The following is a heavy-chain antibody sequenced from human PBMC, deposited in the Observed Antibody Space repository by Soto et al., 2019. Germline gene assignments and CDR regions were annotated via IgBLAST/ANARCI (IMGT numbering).Heavy chain of an antibody. CDR3: ARVVLVTGYNNDGLDI. V-gene: IGHV3-74*01. J-gene: IGHJ6*02. CDR1: GFTFSRYW. Sequence: GGSLRLSCAASGFTFSRYWMHWVRQAPGKGLVWVSRINSDGSRTNYADSVKGRFTISRDNAKNTLHLQMNSLRVEDTAVYYCARVVLVTGYNNDGLDIWGQGTTVTVSS. D-gene: IGHD2-21*02. CDR2: INSDGSRT.